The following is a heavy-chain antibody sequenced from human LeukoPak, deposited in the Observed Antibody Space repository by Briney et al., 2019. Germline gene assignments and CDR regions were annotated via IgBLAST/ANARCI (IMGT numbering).Heavy chain of an antibody. V-gene: IGHV1-18*01. CDR3: ARDPRAYCGGDCYSVGDAFDI. Sequence: ASVKVSCKASGYTFTSYGISWVRQAPGQGLEWMGWISAYNGNTNYAQKLQGRVTITTDESTSTAYMELSSLRSEDTAVYYCARDPRAYCGGDCYSVGDAFDIWGQGTMVTVSS. CDR1: GYTFTSYG. D-gene: IGHD2-21*02. CDR2: ISAYNGNT. J-gene: IGHJ3*02.